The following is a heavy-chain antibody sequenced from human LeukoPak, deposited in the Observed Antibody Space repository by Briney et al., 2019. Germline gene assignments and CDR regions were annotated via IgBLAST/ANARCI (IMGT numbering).Heavy chain of an antibody. CDR2: ISAYNGNT. CDR1: GYTFTSYG. CDR3: ARVSRDGYNYVYYYYMDV. Sequence: ASVKASCKASGYTFTSYGISWVRQAPGQGLEWMGWISAYNGNTNYAQKLQGRVTMTTDTSTSTAYMELRSLRSDDTAVYYCARVSRDGYNYVYYYYMDVWGKGTTVTVSS. V-gene: IGHV1-18*01. D-gene: IGHD5-24*01. J-gene: IGHJ6*03.